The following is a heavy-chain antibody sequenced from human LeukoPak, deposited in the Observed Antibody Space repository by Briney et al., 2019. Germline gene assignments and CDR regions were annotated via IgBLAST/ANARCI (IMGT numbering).Heavy chain of an antibody. CDR2: ISGGSKYI. CDR3: ARGPYCSGGSCYGVYYFDY. V-gene: IGHV3-21*01. Sequence: PGGSLRLSCEASGFTFSTYDMDWVRQAPGKGLEWVSSISGGSKYIYYADSVKGRFTISRDNAKNSLYLQMNSLRAEDTAVYYCARGPYCSGGSCYGVYYFDYWGQGTLVTVSS. CDR1: GFTFSTYD. J-gene: IGHJ4*02. D-gene: IGHD2-15*01.